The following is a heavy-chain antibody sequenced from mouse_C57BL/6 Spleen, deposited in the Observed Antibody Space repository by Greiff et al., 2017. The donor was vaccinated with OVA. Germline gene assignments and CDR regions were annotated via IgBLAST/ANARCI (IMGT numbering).Heavy chain of an antibody. CDR2: FYPGSGSI. CDR3: ARHEGYGSTNRRYFDY. J-gene: IGHJ2*01. CDR1: GYTFTEYT. D-gene: IGHD1-1*01. V-gene: IGHV1-62-2*01. Sequence: QVQLQQSGAELVKPGASVKLSCKASGYTFTEYTIHWVKQRSGQGLEWIGWFYPGSGSIKYNEKFKDKATLTADKSSSTVYMELSRLTSEDSAVYFCARHEGYGSTNRRYFDYWGQGTTLTVSS.